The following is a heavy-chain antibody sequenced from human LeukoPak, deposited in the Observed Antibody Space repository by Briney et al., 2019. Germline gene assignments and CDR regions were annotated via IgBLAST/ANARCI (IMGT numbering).Heavy chain of an antibody. CDR3: VRDSGSSYGYYFLH. CDR2: ISSSSSHM. V-gene: IGHV3-21*01. Sequence: GGSLRLSCAASGFTFNSYSVYWVRQAPGKGLEWVSSISSSSSHMFYADSVKGRFSISRDNANNSLYLQMNSLRAEDTAVYYCVRDSGSSYGYYFLHWGQGTLVTVSS. CDR1: GFTFNSYS. J-gene: IGHJ1*01. D-gene: IGHD1-26*01.